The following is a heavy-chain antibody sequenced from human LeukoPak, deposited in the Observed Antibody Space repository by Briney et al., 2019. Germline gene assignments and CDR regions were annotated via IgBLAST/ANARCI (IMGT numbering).Heavy chain of an antibody. D-gene: IGHD3-10*01. V-gene: IGHV4-4*02. Sequence: PSGTLSLTYAVSGGSISSSNWWSWVRQPPGKGLEWIGEIYHSGSTNYNPSLKSRVTISVDKSKNQFSLKLSSVTAADTAVYYCARMVWFGELLRGFDPWGQGTLVTVSS. J-gene: IGHJ5*02. CDR3: ARMVWFGELLRGFDP. CDR2: IYHSGST. CDR1: GGSISSSNW.